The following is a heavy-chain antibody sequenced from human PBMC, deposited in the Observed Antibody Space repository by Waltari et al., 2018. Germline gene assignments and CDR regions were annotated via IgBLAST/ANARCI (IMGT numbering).Heavy chain of an antibody. J-gene: IGHJ2*01. D-gene: IGHD1-1*01. Sequence: EVQLVESGGGLVQPGGSLRRSWAASGLTFSSDHMHWGRQVTGKRLEWVSAIDSAGHTSFADSVTGRFTISRENAKNSMYLQMNSLTAGDTAVYYCVKEGVPTPGNWYFDLWGRGTLVTVSS. CDR3: VKEGVPTPGNWYFDL. V-gene: IGHV3-13*01. CDR1: GLTFSSDH. CDR2: IDSAGHT.